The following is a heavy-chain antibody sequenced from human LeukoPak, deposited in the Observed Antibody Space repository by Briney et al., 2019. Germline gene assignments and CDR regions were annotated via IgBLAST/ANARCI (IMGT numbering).Heavy chain of an antibody. CDR3: ARVKPAVVTLLDKYYFGY. V-gene: IGHV4-34*01. Sequence: KTSETLSLTCAVYGGSFSGYYWSWIRQPPGKGLEWIGEVNHSGSTDYNPSLKSRVTISVDTSKNQFSLKLSSVTAADTAVYYCARVKPAVVTLLDKYYFGYWGQGTLVTVSS. J-gene: IGHJ4*02. CDR1: GGSFSGYY. CDR2: VNHSGST. D-gene: IGHD4-23*01.